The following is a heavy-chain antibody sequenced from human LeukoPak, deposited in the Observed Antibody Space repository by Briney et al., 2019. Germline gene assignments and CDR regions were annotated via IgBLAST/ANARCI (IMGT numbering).Heavy chain of an antibody. CDR2: IWYDGSNK. Sequence: GGSLRPSCAASGFTFSSYGMHWVRQAPGKGLEWVAVIWYDGSNKYYADSVKGRFTISRDNSKNTLYLQMNSLRAEDTAVYYCARSITMVRGVIGVIGYWGQGTLVTVSS. V-gene: IGHV3-33*01. CDR3: ARSITMVRGVIGVIGY. CDR1: GFTFSSYG. D-gene: IGHD3-10*01. J-gene: IGHJ4*02.